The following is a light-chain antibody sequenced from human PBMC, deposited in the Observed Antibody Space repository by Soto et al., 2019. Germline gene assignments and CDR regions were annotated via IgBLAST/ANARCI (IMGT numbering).Light chain of an antibody. CDR3: QQYNKWPRT. V-gene: IGKV3-15*01. CDR2: GAS. CDR1: QSLTRN. Sequence: DRPTLPCTASQSLTRNLAWYQHKPGQSPRLLIYGASARATGIPARFSGGGSGVEFTLTISSLQSEDVAVYYCQQYNKWPRTLGQGTKVDIK. J-gene: IGKJ1*01.